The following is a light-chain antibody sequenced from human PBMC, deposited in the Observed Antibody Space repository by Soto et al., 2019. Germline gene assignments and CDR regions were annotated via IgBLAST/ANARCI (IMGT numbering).Light chain of an antibody. CDR3: NSYAGSRYV. J-gene: IGLJ1*01. CDR2: EVT. Sequence: QSALTQPPFASGSPGQSVTISCTGTSSDVGGYNYVSWYQQHPGKAPKLMIYEVTKRPSGVPDRFSGSKSGNTASLTVSGLQAEDEADYYCNSYAGSRYVFGTGTKLTVL. CDR1: SSDVGGYNY. V-gene: IGLV2-8*01.